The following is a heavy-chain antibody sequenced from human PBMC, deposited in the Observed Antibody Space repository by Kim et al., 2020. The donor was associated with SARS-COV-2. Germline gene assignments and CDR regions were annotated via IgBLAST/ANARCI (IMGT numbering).Heavy chain of an antibody. CDR1: GGTFSSYA. J-gene: IGHJ6*01. Sequence: SVKVSCKASGGTFSSYAISWVRQAAGQGLEWMGGIIPIFGTANYAQKFQGRVTITADESTSTAYMELSSQRSEDTAVYYCASSTYDYVWGAYYYYYGMDISGPGTTVTVSS. V-gene: IGHV1-69*13. CDR2: IIPIFGTA. D-gene: IGHD3-16*01. CDR3: ASSTYDYVWGAYYYYYGMDI.